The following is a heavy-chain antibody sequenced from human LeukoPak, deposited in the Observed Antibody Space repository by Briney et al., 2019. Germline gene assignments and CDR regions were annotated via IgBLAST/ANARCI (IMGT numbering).Heavy chain of an antibody. D-gene: IGHD3-10*01. CDR2: INPNSGGT. CDR1: GYTFTGYY. J-gene: IGHJ5*02. CDR3: ARDLVTMVRGGFDP. Sequence: GASVKVSCKAFGYTFTGYYMHWVRQAPGQGLEWMGWINPNSGGTNYAQKFQGRVTMTRDTSISTAYMELSRLRSDDTAVYYCARDLVTMVRGGFDPWGQGTLVTVSS. V-gene: IGHV1-2*02.